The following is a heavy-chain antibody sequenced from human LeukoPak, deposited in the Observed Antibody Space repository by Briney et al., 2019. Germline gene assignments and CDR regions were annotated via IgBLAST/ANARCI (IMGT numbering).Heavy chain of an antibody. D-gene: IGHD2-2*01. V-gene: IGHV4-59*01. CDR2: IYYSGGT. J-gene: IGHJ6*02. CDR1: GGSISSYY. CDR3: ARLKCISTTCPSRYVMDV. Sequence: SETLSLTCSVSGGSISSYYWSWIRQPPGKGLEYIGCIYYSGGTNYNPSLKSRVTISVDTSKDQFSLNLTSVTAADTAVYYCARLKCISTTCPSRYVMDVWGQGTTVTVSS.